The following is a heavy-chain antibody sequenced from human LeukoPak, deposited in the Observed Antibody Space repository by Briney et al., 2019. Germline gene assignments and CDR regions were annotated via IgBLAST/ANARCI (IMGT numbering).Heavy chain of an antibody. V-gene: IGHV3-23*01. CDR1: GFTFSSYA. CDR3: VKDIYSSSSLFDY. D-gene: IGHD6-6*01. Sequence: GGSLRLSCAASGFTFSSYAMSWVRQAPGKGLEWVSAISGSGGSTYYADSVKGRFTISRDNSKKTLYLQMNSLRGEDTAVYYCVKDIYSSSSLFDYWGQGTLVTVSS. J-gene: IGHJ4*02. CDR2: ISGSGGST.